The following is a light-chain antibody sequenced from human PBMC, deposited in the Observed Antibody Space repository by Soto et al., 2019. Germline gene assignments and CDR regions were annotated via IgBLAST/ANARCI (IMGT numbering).Light chain of an antibody. V-gene: IGKV1-39*01. CDR3: QQCYSPPMT. J-gene: IGKJ5*01. Sequence: DIQVTKSAFYLSASVGDRVTITCWTSQTISTYLNWYQHKPGKAPEVLIYAASNLQSGVPSRFSGSGSGTDFTLTISMQQDADSTTYCCQQCYSPPMTFGQGTRLEIK. CDR1: QTISTY. CDR2: AAS.